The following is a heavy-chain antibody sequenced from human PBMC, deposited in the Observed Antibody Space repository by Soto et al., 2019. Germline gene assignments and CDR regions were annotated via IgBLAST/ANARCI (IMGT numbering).Heavy chain of an antibody. CDR2: ISAYNGNT. J-gene: IGHJ4*02. CDR3: ARGCSGGSCYDY. D-gene: IGHD2-15*01. V-gene: IGHV1-18*01. CDR1: GYTFTSYG. Sequence: ASVKVSCKASGYTFTSYGISWVRQAPGQGLEWMGWISAYNGNTNYALELQGRVTMTTDTSTSTAYMEVRSLRSDDTAVYYCARGCSGGSCYDYWGQGTLVTVSS.